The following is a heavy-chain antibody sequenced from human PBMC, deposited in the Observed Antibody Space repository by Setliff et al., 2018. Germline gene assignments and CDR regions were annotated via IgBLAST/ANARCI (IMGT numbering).Heavy chain of an antibody. CDR2: ISTSGNT. CDR3: ARDQWVRPPPLYSSYSMDV. V-gene: IGHV4-4*07. CDR1: GGSIINSYY. D-gene: IGHD5-12*01. J-gene: IGHJ6*02. Sequence: PSETLSLTCTVSGGSIINSYYWSWIRQPAGKGLEWIGRISTSGNTNYNPSLKSRVTVSLDTSKNQFSLKLTSMTAADTAVYYCARDQWVRPPPLYSSYSMDVWGQGTTVTVSS.